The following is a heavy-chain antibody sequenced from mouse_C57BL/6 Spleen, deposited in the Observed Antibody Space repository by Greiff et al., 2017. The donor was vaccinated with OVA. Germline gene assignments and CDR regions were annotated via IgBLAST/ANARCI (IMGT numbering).Heavy chain of an antibody. Sequence: DVQLVESGGGLVKPGGSLKLSCAASGFTFSSYAMSWVRQTPEKRLEWVATISDGGSYTYYPDNVKGRFTISRDNDKNNLYLQMSHLKSDDTALNYCARDRMITDSMDYWGQGTSVTVSS. CDR1: GFTFSSYA. V-gene: IGHV5-4*01. CDR3: ARDRMITDSMDY. D-gene: IGHD2-4*01. CDR2: ISDGGSYT. J-gene: IGHJ4*01.